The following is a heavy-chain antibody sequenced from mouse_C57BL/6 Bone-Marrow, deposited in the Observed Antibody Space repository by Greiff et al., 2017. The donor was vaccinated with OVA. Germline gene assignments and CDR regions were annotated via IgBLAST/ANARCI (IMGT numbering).Heavy chain of an antibody. V-gene: IGHV1-59*01. Sequence: QVQLQQPGAELVRPGTSVKLSCKASGYTFTSSWMHWVKQRPGQGLEWIGVIDPSDSYTNYNQKFKGKATLTVDTYSSPAYMQRSSLTSEDSAVYYWTREEYYYGSRGPYFDVWGTGTTVTVSS. CDR1: GYTFTSSW. CDR3: TREEYYYGSRGPYFDV. CDR2: IDPSDSYT. J-gene: IGHJ1*03. D-gene: IGHD1-1*01.